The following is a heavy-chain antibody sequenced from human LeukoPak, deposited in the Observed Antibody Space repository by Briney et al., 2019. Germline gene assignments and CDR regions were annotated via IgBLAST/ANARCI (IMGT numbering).Heavy chain of an antibody. V-gene: IGHV4-34*01. CDR1: GGSFSGYY. J-gene: IGHJ4*02. Sequence: SETLSLTCAVYGGSFSGYYWSWIRQPPGKGLEWIGEINHSGSTNYNPSLKSRVTISVDTSRNQFSLKLSSVTAADTAVYYCARDVDTSMGYDYWGQGTRVTVS. CDR2: INHSGST. D-gene: IGHD5-18*01. CDR3: ARDVDTSMGYDY.